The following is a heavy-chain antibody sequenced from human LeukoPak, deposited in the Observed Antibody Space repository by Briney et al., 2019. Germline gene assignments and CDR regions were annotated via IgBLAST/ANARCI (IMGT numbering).Heavy chain of an antibody. CDR3: ARDRAYYGSGSYSPISLYYYYGMDV. D-gene: IGHD3-10*01. CDR1: GYTFTNYG. V-gene: IGHV1-18*01. CDR2: ISTYNGNT. Sequence: ASVKVSCKASGYTFTNYGITWVRQAPGQGLEWMGWISTYNGNTKYAQILQGRVTMTTDTSTSTAYMELRSLRSDDTAVYYCARDRAYYGSGSYSPISLYYYYGMDVWGQGTTVTVSS. J-gene: IGHJ6*02.